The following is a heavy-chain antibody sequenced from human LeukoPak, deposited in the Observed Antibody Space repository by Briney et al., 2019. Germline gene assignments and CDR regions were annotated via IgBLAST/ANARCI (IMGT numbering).Heavy chain of an antibody. V-gene: IGHV1-8*01. CDR1: GYTFTSYD. Sequence: ASVKVSCKASGYTFTSYDINWVRQSTGQGLEWMGWMNPNSGNTGYAQKFRGRVTMTRNTSISTAYMELSSLRSEDTAVYYCAKRYSSGWYGSWNYYYGMDVWGQGTTVTVSS. CDR3: AKRYSSGWYGSWNYYYGMDV. D-gene: IGHD6-19*01. J-gene: IGHJ6*02. CDR2: MNPNSGNT.